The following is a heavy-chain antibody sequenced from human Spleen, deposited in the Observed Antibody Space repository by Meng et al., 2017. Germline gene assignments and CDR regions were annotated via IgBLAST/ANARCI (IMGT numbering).Heavy chain of an antibody. V-gene: IGHV2-5*01. J-gene: IGHJ4*02. Sequence: QITLKESGPTLVKPTQTLTLTCTFSGFSLSTSGVGVGWIRQPPGKALEWLALIYWNDDKRYRPSLERRLTITKDTSKNQVLLKMANMDPVDTATYYCARTYGTTDYWGQGALVTFSS. D-gene: IGHD2-2*01. CDR2: IYWNDDK. CDR3: ARTYGTTDY. CDR1: GFSLSTSGVG.